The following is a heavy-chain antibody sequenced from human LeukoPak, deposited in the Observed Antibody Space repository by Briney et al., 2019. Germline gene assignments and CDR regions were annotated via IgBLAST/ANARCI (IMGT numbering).Heavy chain of an antibody. CDR1: GFTFSTYS. CDR3: ARDLGYGDYFDY. Sequence: GGSLRLSCVVSGFTFSTYSMNWVRQAPGEGLEWVSSIRGNKIYIYYADSVKGRFTISRDNAKNSLYLQMNSLKAEDTSVYYCARDLGYGDYFDYWGQGTLVTVSS. D-gene: IGHD3-16*01. V-gene: IGHV3-21*01. J-gene: IGHJ4*02. CDR2: IRGNKIYI.